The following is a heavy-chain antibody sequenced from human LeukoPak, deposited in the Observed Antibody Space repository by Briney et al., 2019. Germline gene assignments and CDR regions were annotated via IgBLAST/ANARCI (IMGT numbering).Heavy chain of an antibody. CDR1: GYSISSGYY. Sequence: SETLSLTCALSGYSISSGYYWGWIRQPPGKGLEWIGSIYHSGSTYYNPSLKSRVTISVDTSKNQFSLKLSSVTAADTAVYYCARRARGTPDYWGQGTLVTVSS. D-gene: IGHD1-1*01. CDR2: IYHSGST. J-gene: IGHJ4*02. V-gene: IGHV4-38-2*01. CDR3: ARRARGTPDY.